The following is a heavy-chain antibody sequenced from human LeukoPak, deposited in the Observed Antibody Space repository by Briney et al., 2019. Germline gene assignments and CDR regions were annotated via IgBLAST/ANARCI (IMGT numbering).Heavy chain of an antibody. D-gene: IGHD6-19*01. V-gene: IGHV1-2*04. CDR1: GYTFTGYY. CDR3: ARADWSSGWYPDALVFRI. Sequence: ASVKVSCKASGYTFTGYYMHWVRQAPGQGLEWMGWINPNSGGTNYAQKFQGWVTMTRDTSISTAYMELSRLRSDDTAVYYCARADWSSGWYPDALVFRIWGQGTMVTVSS. CDR2: INPNSGGT. J-gene: IGHJ3*02.